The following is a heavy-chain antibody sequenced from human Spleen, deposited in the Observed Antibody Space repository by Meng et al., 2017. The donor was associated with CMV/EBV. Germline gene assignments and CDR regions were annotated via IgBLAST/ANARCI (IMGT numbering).Heavy chain of an antibody. D-gene: IGHD6-19*01. V-gene: IGHV3-33*06. CDR3: VKDRKGGYSSGWYYFEN. Sequence: VTFRSFGMHRVRQTTDKGLEWVAGINYDGRNKYYSASVKGRFTISRDNSEETLYLQMSSLRAEDTAVYYCVKDRKGGYSSGWYYFENWGQGTLVTVSS. CDR1: VTFRSFG. J-gene: IGHJ4*02. CDR2: INYDGRNK.